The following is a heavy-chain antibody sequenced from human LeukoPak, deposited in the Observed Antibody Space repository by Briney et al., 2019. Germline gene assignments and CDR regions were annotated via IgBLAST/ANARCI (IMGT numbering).Heavy chain of an antibody. Sequence: SETLSLTCTVSGGSFSSSGYYWGWIRPPPGKGLEWIGSIYYSGSTYYNPSLKSRVTISVDTSKNQFSLKLSSVTAADTAVYYCARDPSVIVVVVAATPGYYFDYWGQGTLVTVSS. CDR2: IYYSGST. D-gene: IGHD2-15*01. CDR3: ARDPSVIVVVVAATPGYYFDY. J-gene: IGHJ4*02. V-gene: IGHV4-39*07. CDR1: GGSFSSSGYY.